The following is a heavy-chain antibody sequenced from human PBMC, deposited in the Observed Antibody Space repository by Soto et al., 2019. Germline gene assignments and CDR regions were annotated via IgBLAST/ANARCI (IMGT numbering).Heavy chain of an antibody. J-gene: IGHJ6*03. CDR2: TYYRSRWYN. Sequence: QVQLQESGPGLVKPSQTLSLTCVISGDSVSSNSAAWNWIRLSPSRGLEWLARTYYRSRWYNDYSVSVRSRITVNPDTSKDQFSLQLTSVTPEDTALYYCAGTTSQHWPYMDVWGKGATVTVSS. D-gene: IGHD1-7*01. CDR3: AGTTSQHWPYMDV. CDR1: GDSVSSNSAA. V-gene: IGHV6-1*01.